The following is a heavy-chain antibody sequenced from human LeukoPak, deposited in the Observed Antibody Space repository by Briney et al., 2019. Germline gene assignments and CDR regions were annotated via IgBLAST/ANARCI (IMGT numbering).Heavy chain of an antibody. Sequence: SETLSLTCTVSGGSISSGDYYWSWIRQPPGKGLEWIGYIYYSGSTYYNPSLKSRVTISVDTSKNQFSLKLSSVTAADTAVYYCARGGIVGSRTNWFDPWGQGILVTVSS. J-gene: IGHJ5*02. CDR3: ARGGIVGSRTNWFDP. CDR2: IYYSGST. CDR1: GGSISSGDYY. V-gene: IGHV4-30-4*08. D-gene: IGHD1-26*01.